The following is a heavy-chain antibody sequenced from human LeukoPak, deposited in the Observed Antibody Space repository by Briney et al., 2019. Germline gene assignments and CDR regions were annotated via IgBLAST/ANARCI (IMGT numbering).Heavy chain of an antibody. J-gene: IGHJ4*02. CDR1: GGSISSYY. CDR2: IFYSGST. D-gene: IGHD4-17*01. V-gene: IGHV4-59*01. Sequence: SETLSLTCTGSGGSISSYYWSWIRQPPGKGLEWIGYIFYSGSTNYNPSLKSRVTISVDTSKNQFSLKLSSVTAADTAVYYCARVFGSTYGDYAFDYWGQGTLVTVSS. CDR3: ARVFGSTYGDYAFDY.